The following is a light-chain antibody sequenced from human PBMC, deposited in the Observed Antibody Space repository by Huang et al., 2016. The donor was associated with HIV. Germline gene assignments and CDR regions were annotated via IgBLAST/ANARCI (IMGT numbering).Light chain of an antibody. Sequence: DIQMTQSPSSVSASVGDRVTITCRASQCISSWLAWYQQRPGTASKLLIFAASSLQSGVPSRFSGSGSGTDFPLTISSLQPEYFATYYCQQANSFPPPFGQGTKV. CDR1: QCISSW. CDR2: AAS. J-gene: IGKJ1*01. CDR3: QQANSFPPP. V-gene: IGKV1-12*01.